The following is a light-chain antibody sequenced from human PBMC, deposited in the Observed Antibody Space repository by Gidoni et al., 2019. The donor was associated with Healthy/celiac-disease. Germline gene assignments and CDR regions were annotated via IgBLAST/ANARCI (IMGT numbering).Light chain of an antibody. CDR2: SNN. CDR1: SSNIGSNT. J-gene: IGLJ1*01. V-gene: IGLV1-44*01. CDR3: AAWDDSLNGYV. Sequence: QSVLTQPPPASGTPGQRVTISCSGSSSNIGSNTVNWYQPLPGTAPKLLIYSNNHRPSGVPDRFSGSKSGTSASLAISGLQSEDEADYYCAAWDDSLNGYVFGTGTKVTVL.